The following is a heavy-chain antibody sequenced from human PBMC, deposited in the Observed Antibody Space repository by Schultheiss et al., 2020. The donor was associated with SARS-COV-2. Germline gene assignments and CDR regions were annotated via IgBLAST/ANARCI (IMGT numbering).Heavy chain of an antibody. CDR1: GGSFSGYY. Sequence: SETLSLTCAVYGGSFSGYYWSWIRQPAGKGLEWIGYIYYSGSTYYNPSLKSRVTISVDTSKNQFSLKLSSVTAADTAVYYCARDAYDSSGYYRAYGMDVWGQGTTVTVSS. CDR3: ARDAYDSSGYYRAYGMDV. CDR2: IYYSGST. D-gene: IGHD3-22*01. V-gene: IGHV4-59*06. J-gene: IGHJ6*02.